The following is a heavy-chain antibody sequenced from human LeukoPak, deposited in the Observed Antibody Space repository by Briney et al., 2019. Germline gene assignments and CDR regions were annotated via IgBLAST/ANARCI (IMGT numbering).Heavy chain of an antibody. V-gene: IGHV3-23*01. CDR2: ISGSGGTT. CDR3: AKVDIVLVVAASAPFDY. D-gene: IGHD2-15*01. Sequence: WGSLRLSCAASGFSFNSYAMSWVRQAPGKGLEWVSAISGSGGTTYYADSVKGRFTFSRDNSKNTLYMQMSSLTAEDTAVYYCAKVDIVLVVAASAPFDYWGQGTLVTVSS. J-gene: IGHJ4*02. CDR1: GFSFNSYA.